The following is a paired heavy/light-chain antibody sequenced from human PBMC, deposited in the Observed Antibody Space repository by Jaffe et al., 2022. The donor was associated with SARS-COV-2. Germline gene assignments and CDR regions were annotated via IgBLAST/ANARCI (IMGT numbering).Heavy chain of an antibody. J-gene: IGHJ2*01. CDR2: VSPGADTT. V-gene: IGHV3-23*01. Sequence: DVQLLESGGGLVQPGGSLRLSCAASGFTFSNYAMNWVRQAPGRGLEWVSAVSPGADTTLYGDSVKGRFAISRDNSKNTLYLQMNSLRAEDTALYYCARWTSYYEVWGRGTLVTVSS. CDR1: GFTFSNYA. CDR3: ARWTSYYEV.
Light chain of an antibody. CDR2: DVT. J-gene: IGLJ2*01. Sequence: QSALTQPRSVSGSPGQSVTISCTGVSSDVGGHKYVSWYQQHPGKAPKVIIYDVTKRPSGVPDRFSGSNSGITASLTISGLLAEDEADYYCCSFTGSHVLFGGGTKVTVL. CDR3: CSFTGSHVL. CDR1: SSDVGGHKY. V-gene: IGLV2-11*01.